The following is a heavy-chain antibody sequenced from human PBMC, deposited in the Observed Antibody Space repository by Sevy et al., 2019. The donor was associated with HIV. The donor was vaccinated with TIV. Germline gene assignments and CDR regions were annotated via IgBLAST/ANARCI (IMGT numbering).Heavy chain of an antibody. J-gene: IGHJ4*02. CDR3: AAGTETSDFDY. CDR1: GFTFSEAW. Sequence: GGSLRLSCAASGFTFSEAWMSWVRQAPGKGLEWVGRIKSKTDAATRDFAAPVRGRFSISRDDSANTVYLVMNNLKPEDTGVYYCAAGTETSDFDYWGQGTLVTVSS. V-gene: IGHV3-15*01. CDR2: IKSKTDAATR. D-gene: IGHD1-26*01.